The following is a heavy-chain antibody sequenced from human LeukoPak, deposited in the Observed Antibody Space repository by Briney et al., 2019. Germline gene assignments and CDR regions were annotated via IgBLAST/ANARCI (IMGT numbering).Heavy chain of an antibody. Sequence: GGSLRLSCAASGFTFSDYYMSWLRQAPGKGLEWVSYMSSSGSTIYYADSVKGRFTISRDNAKNSLYLQMNSLRAEDTAVYYCARVTGDSSGLGFDPWGQGTLVTVSS. D-gene: IGHD3-22*01. CDR2: MSSSGSTI. V-gene: IGHV3-11*04. J-gene: IGHJ5*02. CDR1: GFTFSDYY. CDR3: ARVTGDSSGLGFDP.